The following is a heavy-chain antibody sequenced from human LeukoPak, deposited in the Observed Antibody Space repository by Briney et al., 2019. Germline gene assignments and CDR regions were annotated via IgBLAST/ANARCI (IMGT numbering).Heavy chain of an antibody. CDR3: ASPYYDSSGLFDY. V-gene: IGHV3-30-3*01. Sequence: GGSLRLSCAASGFTFSSYAMHWVRQAPGKGLEWVAVISYDGSNKYYADSVKGRFTISRDNSKNTLYLQMNSLRAEDTAVYYCASPYYDSSGLFDYWGQGTLVTVSP. CDR2: ISYDGSNK. CDR1: GFTFSSYA. D-gene: IGHD3-22*01. J-gene: IGHJ4*02.